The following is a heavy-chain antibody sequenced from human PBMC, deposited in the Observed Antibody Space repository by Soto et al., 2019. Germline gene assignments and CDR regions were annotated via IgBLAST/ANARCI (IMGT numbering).Heavy chain of an antibody. CDR1: GGSISSGGYY. J-gene: IGHJ6*02. CDR3: ARVLDFWSGYVPYGMDV. CDR2: IYYSGST. Sequence: SETLSLTCTVSGGSISSGGYYWSWIRQHPGKGLEWIGYIYYSGSTYYNPSLKSRVTISVDTSKNQFSLKLSSVTAADTAVYYCARVLDFWSGYVPYGMDVWGQGTTVTVSS. V-gene: IGHV4-31*03. D-gene: IGHD3-3*01.